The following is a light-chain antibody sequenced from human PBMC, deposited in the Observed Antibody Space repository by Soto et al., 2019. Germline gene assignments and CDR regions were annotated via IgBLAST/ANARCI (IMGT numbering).Light chain of an antibody. Sequence: QSALTQPASVSGSPGQSITISCTGTNRDVGNYDFVSWYQQHPGKAPKLMIYEDIKRPSGVSNRFSGSKSGSTASLTISGLQAEDEADYHCCSYAGSSTYVFGSGTKVTVL. V-gene: IGLV2-23*01. CDR3: CSYAGSSTYV. CDR1: NRDVGNYDF. CDR2: EDI. J-gene: IGLJ1*01.